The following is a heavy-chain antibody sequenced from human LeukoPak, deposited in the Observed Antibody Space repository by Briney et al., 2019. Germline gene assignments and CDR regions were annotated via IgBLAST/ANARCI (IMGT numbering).Heavy chain of an antibody. CDR2: ISFHGTDT. V-gene: IGHV3-30*04. CDR1: GFTFISYA. D-gene: IGHD4-17*01. CDR3: ARDLGGYGDSGTNFDY. Sequence: GTSLRLSCAASGFTFISYAIHWVRQAPGKGLEWVAVISFHGTDTFYADSVKGRFTISRHNAKKSLYLQMNSLRAEDTAVYYCARDLGGYGDSGTNFDYWGQGTLVTVSS. J-gene: IGHJ4*02.